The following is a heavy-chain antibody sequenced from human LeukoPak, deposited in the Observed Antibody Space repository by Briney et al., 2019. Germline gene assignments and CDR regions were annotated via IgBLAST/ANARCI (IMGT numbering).Heavy chain of an antibody. J-gene: IGHJ4*02. D-gene: IGHD2-15*01. V-gene: IGHV4-59*02. CDR3: VTGVRWQPYY. CDR2: IYKIGTT. CDR1: GDSVTGYY. Sequence: SETLSLTCTVFGDSVTGYYLNWVRQPPGKGLEWIGRIYKIGTTNYNPSLKSRLTISADTSKNQFSLKLRSVTAADTAVYYCVTGVRWQPYYSGQGALVTVSS.